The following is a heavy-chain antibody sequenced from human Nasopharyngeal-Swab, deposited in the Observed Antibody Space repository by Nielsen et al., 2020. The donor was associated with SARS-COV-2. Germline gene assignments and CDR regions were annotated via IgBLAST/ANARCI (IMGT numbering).Heavy chain of an antibody. V-gene: IGHV3-30-3*01. CDR1: GFTVSSNY. Sequence: GGSLRLSCAASGFTVSSNYMSWVRQAPGKGLEWVAVISYDGSNKYYADSVKGRFTISRDNSKNTLYLQMNSLRAEDTAVYYCARDNAGSGSYYGAIGFDYWGQGTLVTVSS. J-gene: IGHJ4*02. CDR3: ARDNAGSGSYYGAIGFDY. D-gene: IGHD3-10*01. CDR2: ISYDGSNK.